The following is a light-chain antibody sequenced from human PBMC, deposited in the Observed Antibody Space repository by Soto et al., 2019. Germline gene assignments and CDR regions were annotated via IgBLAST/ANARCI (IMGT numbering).Light chain of an antibody. CDR1: QSVSSY. Sequence: EIVLTQSPATLSLYPGERATLSCRASQSVSSYLAWYQQKPGQAPRLLIYDASNRATGIPARFSGSVSGTDFTLTISSLEPEDFAVYYCQQRSNWPPWTFGQGTKVEIK. CDR3: QQRSNWPPWT. CDR2: DAS. J-gene: IGKJ1*01. V-gene: IGKV3-11*01.